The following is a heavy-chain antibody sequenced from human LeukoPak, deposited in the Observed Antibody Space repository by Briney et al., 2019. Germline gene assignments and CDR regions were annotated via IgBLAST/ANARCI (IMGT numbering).Heavy chain of an antibody. V-gene: IGHV3-7*04. CDR1: GFRFSDYW. D-gene: IGHD1-14*01. CDR3: ARAGLTFDS. Sequence: GGSLRLSCAASGFRFSDYWMSWVRQAPGKGLEWVANIEEDGSEKYYVDTVKGRFTMSRDNAKNSVYLQMNSLRAEDTAVYYCARAGLTFDSWGQGTLVTVSS. J-gene: IGHJ4*02. CDR2: IEEDGSEK.